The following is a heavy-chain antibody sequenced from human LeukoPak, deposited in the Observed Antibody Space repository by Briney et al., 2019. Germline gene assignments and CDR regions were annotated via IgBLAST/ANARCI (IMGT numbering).Heavy chain of an antibody. CDR3: ARGPLLWFGHHPPKDY. V-gene: IGHV3-33*01. CDR2: IWYDGSNK. CDR1: GFTFSSYG. Sequence: GGSLRLSCAASGFTFSSYGMHWVRQAPGKGLEWVAVIWYDGSNKCYADSVKGRFTISRDNSKNTLYLQMNSLRAEDTAVYYCARGPLLWFGHHPPKDYWGQGTLVTVSS. J-gene: IGHJ4*02. D-gene: IGHD3-10*01.